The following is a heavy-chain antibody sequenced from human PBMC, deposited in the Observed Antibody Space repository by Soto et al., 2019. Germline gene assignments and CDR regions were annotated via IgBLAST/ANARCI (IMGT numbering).Heavy chain of an antibody. V-gene: IGHV3-74*01. D-gene: IGHD3-3*01. CDR2: INSDGSIT. J-gene: IGHJ4*02. CDR1: GFTFSSYW. CDR3: AGREHSRGRFFTDY. Sequence: EVQLVESGGGLVQPGGSLRLYCAASGFTFSSYWMHWVRQAPGKGLVWVSRINSDGSITTYVDSVKGRFIISRDSAKNMMYLQMNSLTAEDTAVYYCAGREHSRGRFFTDYWGQGSLVTVSS.